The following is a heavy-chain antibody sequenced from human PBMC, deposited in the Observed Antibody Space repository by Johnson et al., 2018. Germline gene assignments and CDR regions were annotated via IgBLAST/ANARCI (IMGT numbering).Heavy chain of an antibody. J-gene: IGHJ4*02. CDR3: ARVFYHFVSPTFSDYYFDY. CDR1: GFTFSDHY. CDR2: TRNKINSHTT. V-gene: IGHV3-72*01. Sequence: VQLVQSGGGLVQFGGSLRLSCAASGFTFSDHYMDWVRQAPGKGLEWVGRTRNKINSHTTEYAASVKDRFTISRDDSKNSLYLQMSSLKPEDTAVYFCARVFYHFVSPTFSDYYFDYWGQGTLVTVSS. D-gene: IGHD2/OR15-2a*01.